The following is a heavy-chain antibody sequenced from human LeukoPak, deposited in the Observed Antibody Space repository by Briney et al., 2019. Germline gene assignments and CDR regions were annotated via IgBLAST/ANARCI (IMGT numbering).Heavy chain of an antibody. CDR3: ARHVQWLVRGPKYYYYYYMDV. D-gene: IGHD6-19*01. CDR2: INHSGST. J-gene: IGHJ6*03. V-gene: IGHV4-34*01. CDR1: GGSFNDYY. Sequence: SETLSLTCAVYGGSFNDYYWNWIRQPPGKGLEWIGEINHSGSTNYNPSLKSRVTISVDTSKNQFSLKLSSVTAADTAVYYCARHVQWLVRGPKYYYYYYMDVWGKGTTVTISS.